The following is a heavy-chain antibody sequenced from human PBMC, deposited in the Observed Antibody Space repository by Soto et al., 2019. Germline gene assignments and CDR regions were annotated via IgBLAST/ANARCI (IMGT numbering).Heavy chain of an antibody. Sequence: SETLSLTCAVSGGSISSGGYSWSWIRQPPGKGLEWIGYIYYSGSTNYNPSLKSRVTISVDTSKNQFSLKLSSVTAADTAVYYCARSQSERATGTNTPEYYFDYWGQGTLVTVSS. CDR3: ARSQSERATGTNTPEYYFDY. CDR2: IYYSGST. J-gene: IGHJ4*02. CDR1: GGSISSGGYS. D-gene: IGHD1-1*01. V-gene: IGHV4-61*08.